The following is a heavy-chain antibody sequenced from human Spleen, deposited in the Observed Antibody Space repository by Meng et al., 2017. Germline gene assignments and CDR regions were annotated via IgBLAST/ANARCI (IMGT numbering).Heavy chain of an antibody. CDR1: RGSISSIDW. CDR3: ASWIYSCGWQ. D-gene: IGHD6-19*01. J-gene: IGHJ4*02. V-gene: IGHV4/OR15-8*02. Sequence: QALRPASGPGGMTVSVSLSLSCFGSRGSISSIDWWSWVRQPPGKGLEWIGEIYHGGDTNYNPSLKSRVTIAIDKSKNQFSLKLSSVTAADTAVYYCASWIYSCGWQWGQGALVTVSS. CDR2: IYHGGDT.